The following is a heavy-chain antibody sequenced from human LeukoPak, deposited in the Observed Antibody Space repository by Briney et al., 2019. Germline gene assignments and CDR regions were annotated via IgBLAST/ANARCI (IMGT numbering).Heavy chain of an antibody. D-gene: IGHD3-10*01. V-gene: IGHV3-7*01. CDR1: GFTFSSYW. J-gene: IGHJ3*02. Sequence: GGSLRLSCAASGFTFSSYWMSWVRQAPGKGLEWVANIKQDGSEKYYVDSVKGRFTISRDNAKNSLYLQVNSLRAEDTAVYYCARVVRGVIIRAFDIWGQGTMVTVSS. CDR3: ARVVRGVIIRAFDI. CDR2: IKQDGSEK.